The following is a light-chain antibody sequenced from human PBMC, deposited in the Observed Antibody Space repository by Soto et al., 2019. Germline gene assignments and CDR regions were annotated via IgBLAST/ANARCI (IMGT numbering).Light chain of an antibody. CDR2: AAS. CDR3: QKYNSAPPP. Sequence: DIQMTQSPSSLSASVGDRGTITCRASQGISNYLAWYQQKPGKVPKLLIYAASTLQSGVPSRFSGSGSGTDFTLTISSLQPEDVATYYCQKYNSAPPPFGGGTKVEIK. CDR1: QGISNY. J-gene: IGKJ4*01. V-gene: IGKV1-27*01.